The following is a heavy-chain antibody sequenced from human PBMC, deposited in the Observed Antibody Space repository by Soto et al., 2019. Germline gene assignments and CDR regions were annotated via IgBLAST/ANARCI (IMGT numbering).Heavy chain of an antibody. V-gene: IGHV4-34*01. CDR3: ARAHYGDYAGWFDP. J-gene: IGHJ5*02. Sequence: QVQLQQWGAGLLKPSETLSLTCAVYGGSFSGYYWSWIRQPPGKGLEWIGEINHSGSTNYNPSLKSRVTISVDTSKNQFSLKLSSVTAADTAVYHCARAHYGDYAGWFDPWGQETLVTVSS. CDR2: INHSGST. CDR1: GGSFSGYY. D-gene: IGHD4-17*01.